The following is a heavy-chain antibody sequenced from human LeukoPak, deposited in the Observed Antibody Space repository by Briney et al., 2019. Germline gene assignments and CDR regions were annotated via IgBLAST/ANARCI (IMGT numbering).Heavy chain of an antibody. CDR3: ARRRGNTSGFQGYYFDY. Sequence: SETLSLTCVVSGGSLSTHHWSWIRQSPGRGLEWIGYISDSGSTYYNPSLKSRLTISVDTSKNQFSLKLSSVTAADTAVYYCARRRGNTSGFQGYYFDYWGQGTLVTVSS. CDR2: ISDSGST. D-gene: IGHD6-19*01. CDR1: GGSLSTHH. J-gene: IGHJ4*02. V-gene: IGHV4-59*11.